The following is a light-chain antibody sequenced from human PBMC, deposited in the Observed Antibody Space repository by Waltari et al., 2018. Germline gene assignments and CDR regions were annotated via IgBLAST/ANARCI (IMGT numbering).Light chain of an antibody. Sequence: QAALTQPASVSGSAGQSVTISCTGTRGDIGTYNLVSWYQQHPGKAPKLIIYEDNKRPSGVSPRFSASKSGNTASLTISGLQAEDEADYHCCSYAGSFTRVFGGGTKVTIL. CDR1: RGDIGTYNL. CDR2: EDN. V-gene: IGLV2-23*01. J-gene: IGLJ2*01. CDR3: CSYAGSFTRV.